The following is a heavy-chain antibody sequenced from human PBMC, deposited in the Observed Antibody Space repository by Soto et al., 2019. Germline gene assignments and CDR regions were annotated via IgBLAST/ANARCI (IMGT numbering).Heavy chain of an antibody. J-gene: IGHJ6*02. CDR1: GFTFSSYS. Sequence: VGSLRLSCAASGFTFSSYSMNWVRQAPGKGLEWVSSISSSSSYIYYADSVKGRFTISRDNAKNSLYLQMNSLRAEDTAVYYCARDRNLDYDFWSGYYQNGMDVWGQGTTVTVS. CDR3: ARDRNLDYDFWSGYYQNGMDV. CDR2: ISSSSSYI. D-gene: IGHD3-3*01. V-gene: IGHV3-21*01.